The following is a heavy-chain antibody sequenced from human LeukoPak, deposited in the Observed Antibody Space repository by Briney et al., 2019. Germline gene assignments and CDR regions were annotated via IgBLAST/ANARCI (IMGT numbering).Heavy chain of an antibody. V-gene: IGHV4-59*01. CDR3: ARARYSSSWACDY. CDR2: IYYSGST. D-gene: IGHD6-13*01. CDR1: GGSISSYY. Sequence: PSETLSLTCTVSGGSISSYYWSWIRQPPGKGLEWIGYIYYSGSTNYNPSLKSRVTISVDTSKNQFSLKLSSVTAADTAVYYCARARYSSSWACDYWGQGTLVAVSS. J-gene: IGHJ4*02.